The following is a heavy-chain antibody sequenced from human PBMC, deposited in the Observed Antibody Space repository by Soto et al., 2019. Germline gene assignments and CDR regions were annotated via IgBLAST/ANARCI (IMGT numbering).Heavy chain of an antibody. V-gene: IGHV3-53*01. J-gene: IGHJ4*02. CDR1: GLGGDK. CDR3: ARDRVGDGAYSLDF. CDR2: LLTTGVT. D-gene: IGHD3-10*01. Sequence: DVHLVESGGGLIQPGGSLGVSCAASGLGGDKLGWVRQAPGKGLEWVALLLTTGVTQYADSVKGRFSVSGDSSTNTQYLQMSSLTVDDTAVYYCARDRVGDGAYSLDFWAQGVLVSVSS.